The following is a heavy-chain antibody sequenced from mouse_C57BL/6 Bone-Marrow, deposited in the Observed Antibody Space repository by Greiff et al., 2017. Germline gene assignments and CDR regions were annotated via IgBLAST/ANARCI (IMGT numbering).Heavy chain of an antibody. D-gene: IGHD1-1*01. J-gene: IGHJ2*01. CDR1: GFTFNTYA. CDR2: IRSKSSNYAT. V-gene: IGHV10-3*01. Sequence: EVMLVESGGGLVQPGGSLSLSCAASGFTFNTYAMHWVRQAPGKGLEWVARIRSKSSNYATYYADSVKDRFTISRDDSQSMLYLQMNNLKTEDTAMYYRVRGGDYYGSSYGDYWGQGTTLTVSS. CDR3: VRGGDYYGSSYGDY.